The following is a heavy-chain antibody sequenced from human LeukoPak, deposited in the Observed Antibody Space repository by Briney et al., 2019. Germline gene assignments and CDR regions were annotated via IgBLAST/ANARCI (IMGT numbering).Heavy chain of an antibody. CDR3: ARRLGGTGADYKYYFDY. CDR2: IYPDDSDT. V-gene: IGHV5-51*01. D-gene: IGHD4/OR15-4a*01. Sequence: GESLKISCKGSGYFFSTSWIGWVRQMPGKGLEWMGIIYPDDSDTRYSPSFQGQVTISADKSMSTTYLQWSSLQASYTALYYCARRLGGTGADYKYYFDYGGKGTQVTVSS. J-gene: IGHJ4*02. CDR1: GYFFSTSW.